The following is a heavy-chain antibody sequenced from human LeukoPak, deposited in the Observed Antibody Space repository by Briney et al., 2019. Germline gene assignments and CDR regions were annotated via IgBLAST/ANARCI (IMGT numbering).Heavy chain of an antibody. CDR1: GYSISSGYY. V-gene: IGHV4-38-2*02. CDR3: ARVGRVGYDSSGYPSGRYFDY. Sequence: SETLSLTCTVSGYSISSGYYWGWIRQPPGKGLEWIGSIYHSGSTYYNPSLKSRVTISVDTSKNQFSLKLSSVTAADTAVYYCARVGRVGYDSSGYPSGRYFDYWGQGTLVTVSS. CDR2: IYHSGST. D-gene: IGHD3-22*01. J-gene: IGHJ4*02.